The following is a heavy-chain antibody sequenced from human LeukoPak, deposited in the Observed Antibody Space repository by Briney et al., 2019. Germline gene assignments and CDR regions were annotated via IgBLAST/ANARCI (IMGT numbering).Heavy chain of an antibody. CDR1: GYTFTGYY. V-gene: IGHV1-2*02. CDR2: INPNSGGT. J-gene: IGHJ4*02. D-gene: IGHD6-6*01. CDR3: ARGARYEQLAADY. Sequence: GASVKVSCKASGYTFTGYYVHWVRQAPGQGLEWMGWINPNSGGTNYAQKFQGRVTMTRDTSISTAYMELSRLRSDDTAVYYCARGARYEQLAADYWGQGTLVTVSS.